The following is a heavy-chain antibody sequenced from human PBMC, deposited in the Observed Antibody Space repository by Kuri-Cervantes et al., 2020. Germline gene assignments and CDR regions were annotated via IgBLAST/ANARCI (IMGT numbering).Heavy chain of an antibody. CDR2: ISYDGSNK. CDR1: GFTFSSYA. CDR3: ARSYVAAAGIGGYYYGMDV. Sequence: GESLKISCAASGFTFSSYAMHWVRQAPGKGLEWVAVISYDGSNKYYAATVKGRVTISRENAKNSLYLQMNSLRAGDTAVYYCARSYVAAAGIGGYYYGMDVWGQGTTVTVSS. V-gene: IGHV3-30*14. J-gene: IGHJ6*02. D-gene: IGHD6-13*01.